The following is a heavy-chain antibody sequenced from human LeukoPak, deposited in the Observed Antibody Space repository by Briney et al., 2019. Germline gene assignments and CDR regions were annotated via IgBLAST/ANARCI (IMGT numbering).Heavy chain of an antibody. CDR2: INHSGST. V-gene: IGHV4-34*01. J-gene: IGHJ5*02. CDR3: ARDGSSWCNWFDP. Sequence: SETLSLTCAVYGGSFSGYYWSWIRQPPGKGLEWIGEINHSGSTNYNPSLKSRVTISVDTSKNQFSLKLSSVTAADTAVYYCARDGSSWCNWFDPWGQGTLVTVSS. CDR1: GGSFSGYY. D-gene: IGHD6-13*01.